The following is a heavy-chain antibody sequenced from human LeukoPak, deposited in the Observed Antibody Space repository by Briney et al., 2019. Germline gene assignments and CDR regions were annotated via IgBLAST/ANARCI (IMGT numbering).Heavy chain of an antibody. V-gene: IGHV4-38-2*02. Sequence: PSETLSLTCTVSGYSISSGYYWCCIRQPPGKLLEWIVIIYHSGSTNYNPSLKSRVTISVDKSKNQFSLRLSSVTAADAAVYYCARELAATSIHYYYYYHMDVWGKGTTVTVSS. J-gene: IGHJ6*03. CDR3: ARELAATSIHYYYYYHMDV. CDR2: IYHSGST. D-gene: IGHD6-25*01. CDR1: GYSISSGYY.